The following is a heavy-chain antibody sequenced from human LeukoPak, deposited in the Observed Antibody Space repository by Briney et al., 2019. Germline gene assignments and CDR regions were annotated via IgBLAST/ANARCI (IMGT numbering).Heavy chain of an antibody. Sequence: SETLSLTCAVSGYSISSGYYWGWIRQPPGKGLEWIGSIYHSGSTYYNPSLKSRVTISVDTSKNQFSPKLSSVTAADTAVYYCARYMVRGVIYPLNDAFDIWGQGTMVTVSS. D-gene: IGHD3-10*01. J-gene: IGHJ3*02. CDR2: IYHSGST. CDR1: GYSISSGYY. CDR3: ARYMVRGVIYPLNDAFDI. V-gene: IGHV4-38-2*01.